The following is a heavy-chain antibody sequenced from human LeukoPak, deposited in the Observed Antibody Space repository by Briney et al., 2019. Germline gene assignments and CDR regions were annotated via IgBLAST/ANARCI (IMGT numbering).Heavy chain of an antibody. CDR2: ISWNSGSI. D-gene: IGHD2-21*01. Sequence: GGSLRLSCAASGFTFDDYAMHWVRQAPGKGLEWVSGISWNSGSIGYADSVKGRFTISRDNAKNSLYLQVNSLRAEDTALYYCAKDMGGIVVVQGGAFDIWGQGTMVTVSS. J-gene: IGHJ3*02. V-gene: IGHV3-9*01. CDR1: GFTFDDYA. CDR3: AKDMGGIVVVQGGAFDI.